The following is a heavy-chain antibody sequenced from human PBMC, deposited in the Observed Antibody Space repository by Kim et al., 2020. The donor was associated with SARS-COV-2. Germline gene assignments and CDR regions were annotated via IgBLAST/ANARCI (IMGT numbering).Heavy chain of an antibody. Sequence: SETLSLTCTVSGGSISSSSYYWGWIRQPPGKGLEWIGSIYYSGSTYYDPSLKSRVTISVDTSKNQFSLKLSSVTAADTAVYYCARDRGPGGMDVWGHGTTVTVSS. CDR2: IYYSGST. J-gene: IGHJ6*02. D-gene: IGHD3-10*01. V-gene: IGHV4-39*07. CDR3: ARDRGPGGMDV. CDR1: GGSISSSSYY.